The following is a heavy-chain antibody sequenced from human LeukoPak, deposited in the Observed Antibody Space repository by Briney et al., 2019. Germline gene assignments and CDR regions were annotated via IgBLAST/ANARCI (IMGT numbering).Heavy chain of an antibody. J-gene: IGHJ6*02. D-gene: IGHD7-27*01. CDR3: ATYTNWVAGDV. V-gene: IGHV3-7*01. Sequence: GGSLRLSCVASGFSFSDSWMSWVRQAPGKGLEWVADIDKDGSVRDYVDSVKGRFTISRDNAKNSLDLQMDSLRAEDTAVYYCATYTNWVAGDVWGQGTTVSVSS. CDR2: IDKDGSVR. CDR1: GFSFSDSW.